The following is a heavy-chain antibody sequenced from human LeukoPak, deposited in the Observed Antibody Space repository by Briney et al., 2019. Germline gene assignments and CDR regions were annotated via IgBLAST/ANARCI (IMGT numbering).Heavy chain of an antibody. J-gene: IGHJ4*02. CDR1: GFTFSSYA. CDR3: ARAASRVGSSSLGY. CDR2: ISSNGGST. Sequence: GGSLRLSCAASGFTFSSYAMHWVRQAPGKGLEYVSAISSNGGSTYYANSAKGRFTISRDNSKNTLYLQMGSLRAEDMAVYYCARAASRVGSSSLGYWGQGTLVTVSS. D-gene: IGHD6-13*01. V-gene: IGHV3-64*01.